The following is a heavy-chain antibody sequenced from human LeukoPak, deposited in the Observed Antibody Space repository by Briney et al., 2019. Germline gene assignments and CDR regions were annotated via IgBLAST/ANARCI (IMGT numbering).Heavy chain of an antibody. CDR2: INAGNGNT. D-gene: IGHD1-26*01. V-gene: IGHV1-3*01. Sequence: ASVKVSCKASGYTFTSYAMHWVRQAPGQRLEWMGWINAGNGNTKYSQKFQGRVTITRDTSASTAYMELSSLRSEDTAVYYCARDLLGSYLANYFDYWGQGTLVTVSS. CDR3: ARDLLGSYLANYFDY. J-gene: IGHJ4*02. CDR1: GYTFTSYA.